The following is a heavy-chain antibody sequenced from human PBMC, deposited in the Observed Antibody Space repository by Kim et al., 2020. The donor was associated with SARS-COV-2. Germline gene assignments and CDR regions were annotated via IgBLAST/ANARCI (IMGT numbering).Heavy chain of an antibody. V-gene: IGHV4-31*03. CDR1: GGSITSGAFY. J-gene: IGHJ4*02. D-gene: IGHD3-10*01. CDR3: ASSLDYGGSVDY. Sequence: SETLSLTCTVSGGSITSGAFYWSWIRQYPGKGLEWIGYIYHSGSTDYNPSLKSRVTISVDTSKNQFSLNLSSVTAADTAVYYCASSLDYGGSVDYWGQGTLVTVSS. CDR2: IYHSGST.